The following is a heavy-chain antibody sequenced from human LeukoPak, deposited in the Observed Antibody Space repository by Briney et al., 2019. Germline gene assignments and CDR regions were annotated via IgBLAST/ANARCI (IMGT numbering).Heavy chain of an antibody. CDR3: AREGYDFWSGYSIDY. J-gene: IGHJ4*02. CDR1: GGSISSYY. D-gene: IGHD3-3*01. Sequence: PSETLSLTCTVSGGSISSYYWSWIRQPPGKGLEWIGYIYYSGSTNYNLSLKSRVTISVDTSKNQFSLKLSSVTAADTAVYYCAREGYDFWSGYSIDYWGQGTLVTVSS. CDR2: IYYSGST. V-gene: IGHV4-59*01.